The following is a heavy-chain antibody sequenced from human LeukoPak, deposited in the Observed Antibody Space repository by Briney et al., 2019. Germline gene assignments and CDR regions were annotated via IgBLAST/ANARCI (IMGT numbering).Heavy chain of an antibody. CDR2: ISGSGGST. CDR3: AKDLYYYDSSGYPSLFDY. Sequence: PGGSLRLSCAASGFTFSSYAMSWVRQAPGKGLEWVSAISGSGGSTNYADSVKGRFTISRDNSKNTLYLQMNSLRAEDTAVYYCAKDLYYYDSSGYPSLFDYWGQGTLVTVSS. CDR1: GFTFSSYA. D-gene: IGHD3-22*01. J-gene: IGHJ4*02. V-gene: IGHV3-23*01.